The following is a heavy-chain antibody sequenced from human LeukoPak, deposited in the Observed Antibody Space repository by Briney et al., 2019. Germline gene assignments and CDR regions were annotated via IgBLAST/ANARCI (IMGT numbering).Heavy chain of an antibody. CDR1: GYTFTGYY. D-gene: IGHD3-10*01. J-gene: IGHJ6*02. CDR2: INPNSGGT. Sequence: ASVKVSCKASGYTFTGYYMHWVRQAPGQGLEWMGWINPNSGGTNYAQKFQGRVTMTRDTSISTAYMELSRLRSDDTAVYYCARVGYGSGSYYNYYYGMDVWGQGTTVTVSS. CDR3: ARVGYGSGSYYNYYYGMDV. V-gene: IGHV1-2*02.